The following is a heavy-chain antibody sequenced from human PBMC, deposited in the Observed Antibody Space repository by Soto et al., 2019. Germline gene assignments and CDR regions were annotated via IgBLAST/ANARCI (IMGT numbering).Heavy chain of an antibody. D-gene: IGHD3-10*01. J-gene: IGHJ5*02. Sequence: QSQTLSLTCAISGDSVSSNSAAWNWIRQSPSRGLEWLGRTYYRSKWYNDYAVSVKSRITINPDTSKNQFSLQLNSVTPEDTAVYYCARDPDLLLWFGELLSPPGGFDPWGQGTLVTVSS. CDR1: GDSVSSNSAA. V-gene: IGHV6-1*01. CDR2: TYYRSKWYN. CDR3: ARDPDLLLWFGELLSPPGGFDP.